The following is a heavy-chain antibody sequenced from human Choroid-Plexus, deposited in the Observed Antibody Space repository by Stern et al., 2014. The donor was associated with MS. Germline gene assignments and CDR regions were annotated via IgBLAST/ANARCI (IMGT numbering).Heavy chain of an antibody. CDR3: VRAREGYYFDY. J-gene: IGHJ4*02. D-gene: IGHD2-21*01. V-gene: IGHV2-70*01. CDR1: GFSLSTTGMC. Sequence: QFTLKESGPALVKPTQTLTLTCTFSGFSLSTTGMCLSWIRQPPGKALEWLALLDWDGDKYYSTALKTRLTISKDTSKNQVVLTMTNMAPLDTATYFCVRAREGYYFDYWGQGIPVTVSS. CDR2: LDWDGDK.